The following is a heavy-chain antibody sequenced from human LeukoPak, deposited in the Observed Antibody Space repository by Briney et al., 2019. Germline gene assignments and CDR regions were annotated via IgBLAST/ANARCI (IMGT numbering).Heavy chain of an antibody. J-gene: IGHJ2*01. V-gene: IGHV3-30*02. CDR2: IWYGGSNK. CDR1: GFTFSSYG. D-gene: IGHD3-16*01. Sequence: PGGSLRLSCAASGFTFSSYGLHWVRQAPGKGQEWVAVIWYGGSNKYYADSVKGRFTISRDNSKNTLYLQMNSLRAEDTAVYYCAKAPFGGYWYFDLWGRGTLVTVSS. CDR3: AKAPFGGYWYFDL.